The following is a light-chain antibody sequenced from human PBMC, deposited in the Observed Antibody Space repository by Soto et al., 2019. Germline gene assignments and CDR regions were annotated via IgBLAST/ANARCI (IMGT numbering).Light chain of an antibody. CDR3: QHYGISPFT. V-gene: IGKV3-20*01. Sequence: EIVLTQSPGTLSLSPGERATLSCRASQSVSSNYLAWYQQKPGQAPRLLVYGASIRATGIPDRFSGSGSGTDLTLTISRVEPEDFAVYYCQHYGISPFTFGPGTRVDIK. CDR2: GAS. CDR1: QSVSSNY. J-gene: IGKJ3*01.